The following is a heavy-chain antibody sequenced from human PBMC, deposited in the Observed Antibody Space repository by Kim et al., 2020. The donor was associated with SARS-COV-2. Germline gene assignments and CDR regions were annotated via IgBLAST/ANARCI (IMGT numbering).Heavy chain of an antibody. CDR3: ARMLGYYYGSGSYYPFDY. CDR1: GYTFTSYA. J-gene: IGHJ4*02. Sequence: ASVKVSCKASGYTFTSYAMHWVRQAPGQRLEWMGWINAGNGNTKYSQKFQGRVTITRDTSASTAYMELSSLRSEDTAVYYCARMLGYYYGSGSYYPFDYWGQGTLVTVSS. V-gene: IGHV1-3*01. D-gene: IGHD3-10*01. CDR2: INAGNGNT.